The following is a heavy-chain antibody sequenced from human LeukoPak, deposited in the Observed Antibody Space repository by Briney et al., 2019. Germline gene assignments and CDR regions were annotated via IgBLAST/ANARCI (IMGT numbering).Heavy chain of an antibody. Sequence: SETLSLTCTVSGYSISSGYYWGWIRQPPGKGLEWIGSIYHSGSTYYNPSLKSRVTISVDTSKNQFSLKLSSVTAADTAVYYCVDDRVSPWGQGTLVTVSP. J-gene: IGHJ5*02. CDR1: GYSISSGYY. CDR3: VDDRVSP. CDR2: IYHSGST. V-gene: IGHV4-38-2*02. D-gene: IGHD6-13*01.